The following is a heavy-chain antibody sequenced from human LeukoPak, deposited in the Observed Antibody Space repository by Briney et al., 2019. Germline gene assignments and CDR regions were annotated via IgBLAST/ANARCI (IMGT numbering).Heavy chain of an antibody. Sequence: GGSLRLSCAASGFTSSDYYMSWIRQAPGKGLEWVSYISSSGSTIYYADSVRGRFTISRDNAKNSLYLQMNSLRAEDTAVYYCARERKRYGMDVWGQGTTVTVSS. CDR3: ARERKRYGMDV. D-gene: IGHD1-14*01. CDR2: ISSSGSTI. CDR1: GFTSSDYY. J-gene: IGHJ6*02. V-gene: IGHV3-11*01.